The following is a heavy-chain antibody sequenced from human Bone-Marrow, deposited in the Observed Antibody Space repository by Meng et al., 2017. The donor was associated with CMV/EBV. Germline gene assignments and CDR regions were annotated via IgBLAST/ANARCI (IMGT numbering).Heavy chain of an antibody. CDR3: ARATGSFGDYAY. V-gene: IGHV4-39*07. CDR2: VYHIGHP. D-gene: IGHD4-17*01. J-gene: IGHJ1*01. Sequence: SETLSLTCNVSGVSISGNNYYWAWIRQPPGKGLEWIGSVYHIGHPSYHPSFKSRVTISADTSKNQFFLKVSSVTAADTAIYYCARATGSFGDYAYWVQGILVTVSS. CDR1: GVSISGNNYY.